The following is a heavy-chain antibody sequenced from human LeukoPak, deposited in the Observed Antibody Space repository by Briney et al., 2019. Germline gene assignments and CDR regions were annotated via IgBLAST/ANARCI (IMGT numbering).Heavy chain of an antibody. Sequence: GGSLRLSCAASGFTFDDYAMHWVRQAPGKGLEWVSGISWNSGSIGYADSVKGRFTISRDNAKNSLYLQMNSLRAEDAALYYXXXXLFVSGRSSTSCYDYWGQGTLVTVSS. V-gene: IGHV3-9*01. CDR1: GFTFDDYA. CDR3: XXXLFVSGRSSTSCYDY. D-gene: IGHD2-2*01. CDR2: ISWNSGSI. J-gene: IGHJ4*02.